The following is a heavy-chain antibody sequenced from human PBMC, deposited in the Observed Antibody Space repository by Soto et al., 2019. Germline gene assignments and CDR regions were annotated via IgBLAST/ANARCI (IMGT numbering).Heavy chain of an antibody. CDR3: ARRGTPMDY. Sequence: QVQLVQSGAEVKKPGASVKVSCKASGYTFTNFGISWVRQAPGQGLEWMGWISAYNGNTNYVQKFQGRVTMTTDTTTSTGYRELRSLRSDDTAVYYCARRGTPMDYGGQGTLVTVSS. V-gene: IGHV1-18*01. D-gene: IGHD3-16*01. CDR1: GYTFTNFG. J-gene: IGHJ4*02. CDR2: ISAYNGNT.